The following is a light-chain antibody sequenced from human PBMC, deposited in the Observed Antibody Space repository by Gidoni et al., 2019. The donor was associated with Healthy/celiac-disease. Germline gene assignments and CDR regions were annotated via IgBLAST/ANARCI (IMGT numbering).Light chain of an antibody. CDR1: QSVLYSSNNKNY. Sequence: DIVITPSPESLDVSLGERATINCKSSQSVLYSSNNKNYLAWYQHKPGQPPKLLIYWASTRESGVPDRFSGSGSGTDFTLTISSLQAEDVAVYYCQQYYSTPYTFGQGTKLEIK. CDR3: QQYYSTPYT. V-gene: IGKV4-1*01. CDR2: WAS. J-gene: IGKJ2*01.